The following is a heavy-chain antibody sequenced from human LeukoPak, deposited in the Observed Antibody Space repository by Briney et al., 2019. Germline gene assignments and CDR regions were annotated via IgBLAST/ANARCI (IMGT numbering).Heavy chain of an antibody. D-gene: IGHD3-22*01. Sequence: PGGSLRLSCAASGFTFSSYAMSWVRQAPGKGLEWVSAISGSGGSTYYADSVKGRFTISRDNSKNTLYLQMNSLRAEDTAVYYCAKSDYDSSGYYYFEYRGQGTLVTVSS. CDR1: GFTFSSYA. V-gene: IGHV3-23*01. CDR2: ISGSGGST. CDR3: AKSDYDSSGYYYFEY. J-gene: IGHJ4*02.